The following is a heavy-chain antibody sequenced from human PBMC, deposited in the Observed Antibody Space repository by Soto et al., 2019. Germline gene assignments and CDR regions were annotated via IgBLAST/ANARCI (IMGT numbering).Heavy chain of an antibody. CDR3: AKEDYYGSGSYYDY. Sequence: QVQLVESGGGVVQPGRSLRLSCEASGFTFSNYGMHWVRQTPGKGLEWVAVISYDGSLKYYADSVKGRFTISRDTSQNTLYLQMSSLRAEYTAVYFCAKEDYYGSGSYYDYWGQGTLVTVSS. CDR2: ISYDGSLK. CDR1: GFTFSNYG. D-gene: IGHD3-10*01. V-gene: IGHV3-30*18. J-gene: IGHJ4*02.